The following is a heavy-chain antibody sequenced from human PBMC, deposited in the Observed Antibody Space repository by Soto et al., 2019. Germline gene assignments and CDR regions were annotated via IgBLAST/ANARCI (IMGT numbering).Heavy chain of an antibody. Sequence: QVQLVESGGGVVQPGRSLRLSCAASGFTFSSYGMHWVRQAPGKGLEWVAVIWYDGSNKYYADSVKGRFTISRDNSKNPLYLQMNSLRAEDTAVYYCARAPTTPDDGSDYGMDVWGQGTTVTVSS. CDR2: IWYDGSNK. V-gene: IGHV3-33*01. J-gene: IGHJ6*02. CDR1: GFTFSSYG. D-gene: IGHD4-4*01. CDR3: ARAPTTPDDGSDYGMDV.